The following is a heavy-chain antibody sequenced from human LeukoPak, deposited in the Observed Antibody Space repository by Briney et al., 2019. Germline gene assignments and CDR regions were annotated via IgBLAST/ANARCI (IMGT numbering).Heavy chain of an antibody. CDR2: IYYSGST. V-gene: IGHV4-39*07. J-gene: IGHJ5*02. D-gene: IGHD6-6*01. Sequence: SETLSLTCTVSGGSISSSSYYWGWIRQPPGKGLEWIGSIYYSGSTYYHPSLKSRVTISVDTSKNQFSLKLSSVTAADTAVYYCARDMGERGIAARPDWFDPWGQGTLVTVSS. CDR1: GGSISSSSYY. CDR3: ARDMGERGIAARPDWFDP.